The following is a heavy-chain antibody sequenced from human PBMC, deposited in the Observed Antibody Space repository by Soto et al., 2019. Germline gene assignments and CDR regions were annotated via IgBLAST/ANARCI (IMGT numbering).Heavy chain of an antibody. J-gene: IGHJ6*02. V-gene: IGHV4-39*01. D-gene: IGHD3-22*01. CDR3: AGSYDSSGYSHYYYGMDV. CDR1: GGSISSSSYY. Sequence: PSKTLSLTCTVSGGSISSSSYYWGWIRQPPGKGLEWIGSIYYSGSTYYNPSLKTRVTISVDTSKNQFSLKLSSVTAADTAVYYCAGSYDSSGYSHYYYGMDVWGQGTTVTVSS. CDR2: IYYSGST.